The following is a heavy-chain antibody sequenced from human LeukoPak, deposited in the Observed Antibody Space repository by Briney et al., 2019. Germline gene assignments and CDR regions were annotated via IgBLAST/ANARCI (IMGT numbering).Heavy chain of an antibody. V-gene: IGHV1-24*01. D-gene: IGHD1-26*01. CDR2: FDPEDGET. CDR3: ATEPVVGATSPPSFDY. J-gene: IGHJ4*02. Sequence: ASAKVSCKVSGYTLTELSMHWVRQAPGKGLEWMGGFDPEDGETIYAQKFQGRVTMTEDTSTDTAYMELSSLRSEDTAVYYCATEPVVGATSPPSFDYWGQGTLVTVSS. CDR1: GYTLTELS.